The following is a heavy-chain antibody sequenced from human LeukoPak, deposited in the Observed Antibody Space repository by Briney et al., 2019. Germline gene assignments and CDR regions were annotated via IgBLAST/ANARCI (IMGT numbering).Heavy chain of an antibody. CDR3: ARGNVLSGYSMSYIDY. J-gene: IGHJ4*02. Sequence: GGSLRLSCVASGFTFSNYAMHWVRQAPGKGLEWLAVISSDGSNKFYADSVKGRFTISRDNSKNTLYLQMNSLRDEDTAVYYCARGNVLSGYSMSYIDYSGQGTLVTVSS. CDR1: GFTFSNYA. V-gene: IGHV3-30-3*01. D-gene: IGHD3-3*01. CDR2: ISSDGSNK.